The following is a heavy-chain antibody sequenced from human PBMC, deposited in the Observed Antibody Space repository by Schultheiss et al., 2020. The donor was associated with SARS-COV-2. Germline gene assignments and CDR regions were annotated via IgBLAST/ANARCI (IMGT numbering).Heavy chain of an antibody. Sequence: GESLKISCAASGFTFSSYWMHWVRQAPGKGLVWVSRINSDGSSTSYADSVKGRFTISRDNAKNTLYLQMYSLRAEDTAVYYCARASAYSGYDPQVDFDYWGQGTLVTVSS. J-gene: IGHJ4*02. V-gene: IGHV3-74*01. CDR1: GFTFSSYW. CDR2: INSDGSST. D-gene: IGHD5-12*01. CDR3: ARASAYSGYDPQVDFDY.